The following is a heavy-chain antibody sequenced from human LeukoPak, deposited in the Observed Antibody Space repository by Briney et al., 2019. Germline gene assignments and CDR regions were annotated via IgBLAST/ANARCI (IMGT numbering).Heavy chain of an antibody. D-gene: IGHD1-26*01. Sequence: SETPSLTCTVSGGSISSSSYYWGWIRQPPGKGLEWTGSIYYSGSTYYNPSLKSRVTISVDTSKNQFSLKLSSVTAADTAVYYCAGPYASWSPIGNWGQGTLVTVSS. CDR1: GGSISSSSYY. CDR3: AGPYASWSPIGN. J-gene: IGHJ4*02. CDR2: IYYSGST. V-gene: IGHV4-39*01.